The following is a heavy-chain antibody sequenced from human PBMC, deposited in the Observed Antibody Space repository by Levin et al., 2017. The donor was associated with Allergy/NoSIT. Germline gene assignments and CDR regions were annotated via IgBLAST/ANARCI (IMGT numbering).Heavy chain of an antibody. J-gene: IGHJ4*02. Sequence: QTGGSLRLSCAASGFIFSNYGMQWVRQAPGKGLEWVALIWYDGSNKFHADSVRGRFTISRDNSENTLHLQMNNLRAEDTAVYYCARDLYGSGSYSGYWGQGTLVTVSS. D-gene: IGHD3-10*01. V-gene: IGHV3-33*01. CDR2: IWYDGSNK. CDR1: GFIFSNYG. CDR3: ARDLYGSGSYSGY.